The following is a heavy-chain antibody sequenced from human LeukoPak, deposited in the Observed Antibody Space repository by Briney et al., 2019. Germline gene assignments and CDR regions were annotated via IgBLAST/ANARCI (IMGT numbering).Heavy chain of an antibody. CDR3: ARGDSGYDFLDY. V-gene: IGHV3-48*03. J-gene: IGHJ4*02. Sequence: GGSLRLSCAASGFTFSSYEMNWVRQAPGKGLEWVSYITGSGRSTYYADSVEGRFTISRDNAKRSLFLQMNSLRAEDTAVYYCARGDSGYDFLDYWGQGTLVTVSS. CDR2: ITGSGRST. CDR1: GFTFSSYE. D-gene: IGHD5-12*01.